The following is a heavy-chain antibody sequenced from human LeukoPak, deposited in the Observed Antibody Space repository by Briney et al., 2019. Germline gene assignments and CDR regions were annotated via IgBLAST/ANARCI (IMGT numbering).Heavy chain of an antibody. CDR3: ARVRDSSGWSPYYYFDY. CDR1: GGSISSYY. V-gene: IGHV4-59*01. Sequence: SETLSLTCTVSGGSISSYYWSWIRQPPGKGLEWIGYIYYSGSTNYNPSLKSRVTISVDTSKNQFSLKLSSVTAADTAVYYCARVRDSSGWSPYYYFDYWGQGTLVTVSS. J-gene: IGHJ4*02. D-gene: IGHD6-19*01. CDR2: IYYSGST.